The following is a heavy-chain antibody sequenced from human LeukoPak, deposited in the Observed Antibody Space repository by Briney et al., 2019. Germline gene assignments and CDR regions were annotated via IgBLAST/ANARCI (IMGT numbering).Heavy chain of an antibody. Sequence: ASVKVSCKASGYTFTGYYMHWVRQAPGQGLEWMGWINPNSGGTNYAQKFQGRVTMTRDTSISTAYMELSRLRSDDTAVYYCARGRGYSYGSSSIDYWGQGTLVTVSS. J-gene: IGHJ4*02. D-gene: IGHD5-18*01. CDR1: GYTFTGYY. CDR2: INPNSGGT. CDR3: ARGRGYSYGSSSIDY. V-gene: IGHV1-2*02.